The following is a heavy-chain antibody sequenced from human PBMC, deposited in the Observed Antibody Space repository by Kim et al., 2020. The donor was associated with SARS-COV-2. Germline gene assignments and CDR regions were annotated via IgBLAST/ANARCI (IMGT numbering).Heavy chain of an antibody. CDR3: AGSQGGFILPY. J-gene: IGHJ4*02. CDR1: GVSVSSYF. V-gene: IGHV4-4*07. D-gene: IGHD5-12*01. Sequence: SETLSLTCSVSGVSVSSYFWTWIRQSAGKGPEWIGHISTSGRTNYNASLESRVTISVDTSKNQCSLKLTSVTAADTAVYYCAGSQGGFILPYWGQGTLVTVSS. CDR2: ISTSGRT.